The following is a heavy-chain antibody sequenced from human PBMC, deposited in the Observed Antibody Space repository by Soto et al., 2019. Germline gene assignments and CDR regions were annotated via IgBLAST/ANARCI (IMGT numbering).Heavy chain of an antibody. V-gene: IGHV5-51*01. CDR3: ARGNSRVFDY. J-gene: IGHJ4*02. Sequence: GESLKISCYGSGYSFTIYCIGWVRQMPGKGLEWMGIIYPGDSDTIYSPSFQGQVTISADKSISTAYLQWRSLKASDTAMYYCARGNSRVFDYWGQGPLVTVSS. CDR2: IYPGDSDT. CDR1: GYSFTIYC. D-gene: IGHD6-13*01.